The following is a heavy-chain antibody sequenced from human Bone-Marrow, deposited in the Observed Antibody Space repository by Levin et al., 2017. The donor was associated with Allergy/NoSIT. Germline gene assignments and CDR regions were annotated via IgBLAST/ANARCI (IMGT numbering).Heavy chain of an antibody. CDR2: INPDSGGT. Sequence: ASVKVSCKASGYTFTGCYIHWVRQAPGQGLEWMTWINPDSGGTNHARKFEGRVTVTRDTSITTAYMELSSLRSDDTAVYYCAREPGYCGGDCYTFDIWGQGTMVTVSS. J-gene: IGHJ3*02. V-gene: IGHV1-2*02. CDR3: AREPGYCGGDCYTFDI. D-gene: IGHD2-21*02. CDR1: GYTFTGCY.